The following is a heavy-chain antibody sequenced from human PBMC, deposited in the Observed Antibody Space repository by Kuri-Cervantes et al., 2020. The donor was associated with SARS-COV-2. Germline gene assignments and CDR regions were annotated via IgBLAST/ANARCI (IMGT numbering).Heavy chain of an antibody. CDR1: EFSISYRAYW. CDR2: IKQVGSEK. D-gene: IGHD3-3*01. CDR3: ARDHGVLRFLEWLSINYFDF. V-gene: IGHV3-7*01. Sequence: GESMKISCTAAEFSISYRAYWMTWVRQTRVKGLEWVANIKQVGSEKYYVDYVKARFTISRDNAKNSLYLQMNSLRAEDTAVYYCARDHGVLRFLEWLSINYFDFWGQGTLVTVSS. J-gene: IGHJ4*02.